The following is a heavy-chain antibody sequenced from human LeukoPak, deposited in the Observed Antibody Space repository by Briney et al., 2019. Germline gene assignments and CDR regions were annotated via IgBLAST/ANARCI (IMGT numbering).Heavy chain of an antibody. CDR2: INHSGST. Sequence: PSQTLSLTCAVYGGSFSGYYWSWIRQPPGKGLEWIGEINHSGSTNYNPSLKSRVTISVDTSKNQFSLKLSSVTAADTAVYYCARVGHCGGDCYYFDYWGQGTLVTVSS. V-gene: IGHV4-34*01. J-gene: IGHJ4*02. CDR1: GGSFSGYY. CDR3: ARVGHCGGDCYYFDY. D-gene: IGHD2-21*02.